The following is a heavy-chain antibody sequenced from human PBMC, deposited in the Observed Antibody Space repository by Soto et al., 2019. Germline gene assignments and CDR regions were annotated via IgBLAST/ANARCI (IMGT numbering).Heavy chain of an antibody. Sequence: QVQLVESGGGVVQPGRSLRLSCAASGFTFSSYAMHWVRQAPGKGLEWVAVISHDGSNKYYAEAVKGRFTISRDNSKNPRYLQMNSLRAEDTAVYYCARAGDTAEYFQHWGQGTLVTVSS. CDR3: ARAGDTAEYFQH. CDR1: GFTFSSYA. V-gene: IGHV3-30-3*01. J-gene: IGHJ1*01. CDR2: ISHDGSNK. D-gene: IGHD2-21*01.